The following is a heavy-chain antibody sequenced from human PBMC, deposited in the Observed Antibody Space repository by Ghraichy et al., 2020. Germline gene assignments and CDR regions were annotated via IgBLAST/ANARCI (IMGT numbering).Heavy chain of an antibody. Sequence: GESLNISCAASGFTFSSYDMHWVRQATGKGLEWVSAIGTAGDTYYPGSVKGRFTISRENAKNSLYLQMNSLRAGDTAVYYCARGGDRMGTFGGVNFVAFDIWGQGTMVTVSS. J-gene: IGHJ3*02. CDR3: ARGGDRMGTFGGVNFVAFDI. V-gene: IGHV3-13*01. CDR1: GFTFSSYD. CDR2: IGTAGDT. D-gene: IGHD3-16*01.